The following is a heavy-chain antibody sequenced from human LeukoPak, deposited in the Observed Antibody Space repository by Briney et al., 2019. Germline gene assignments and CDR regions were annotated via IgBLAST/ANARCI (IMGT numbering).Heavy chain of an antibody. CDR2: INHSGST. D-gene: IGHD3-22*01. CDR3: ARVHAHTYYYDSSGYNYFDY. V-gene: IGHV4-34*01. J-gene: IGHJ4*02. CDR1: GGSFSGYY. Sequence: PSETLSLTCAVYGGSFSGYYWSWIRQPPGKGLEWIGEINHSGSTNYNPSLKSRVTISVDTSKNQFSLKLSSVTAADTAVYYCARVHAHTYYYDSSGYNYFDYWGQGTLVTVSS.